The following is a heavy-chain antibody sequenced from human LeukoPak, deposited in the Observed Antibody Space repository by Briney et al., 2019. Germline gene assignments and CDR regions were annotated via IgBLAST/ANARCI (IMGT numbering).Heavy chain of an antibody. CDR3: AKATSIGRYCTNGVCSPFDY. J-gene: IGHJ4*02. V-gene: IGHV3-23*01. CDR1: GFTFSSYA. Sequence: GGSLRLSCAASGFTFSSYAMSWVRQAPGKGLEWVSAISDSGGSTYDADSVKGRFTISRDNSKTTLYLQMNSLRAEDTAVYYCAKATSIGRYCTNGVCSPFDYWGQGTLVTVSS. CDR2: ISDSGGST. D-gene: IGHD2-8*01.